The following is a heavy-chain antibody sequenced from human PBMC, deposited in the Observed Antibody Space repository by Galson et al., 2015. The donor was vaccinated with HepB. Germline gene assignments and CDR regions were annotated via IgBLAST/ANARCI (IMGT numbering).Heavy chain of an antibody. CDR2: IHSSSSYI. CDR3: ARGCSSTSCVDYYYYYYYMDV. Sequence: SLRLSCAASGFTLSSYSMNWVRQAPGKGLEWVSSIHSSSSYIYYADSVKGRFTISRDNAKNSLYLQMNSPRAEDTAVYYCARGCSSTSCVDYYYYYYYMDVWGKGTTVTVSS. D-gene: IGHD2-2*01. V-gene: IGHV3-21*01. J-gene: IGHJ6*03. CDR1: GFTLSSYS.